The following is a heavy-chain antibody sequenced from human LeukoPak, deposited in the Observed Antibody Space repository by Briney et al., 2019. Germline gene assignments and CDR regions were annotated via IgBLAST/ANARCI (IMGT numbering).Heavy chain of an antibody. CDR1: GYTFTGYY. Sequence: ASVKVSCKASGYTFTGYYMHWVRQAPGQGLEWMGWINPNSGGTNYAQKFQGRVTMTRDTSISTAYMELSRLRSDDTAVYYCARGRKSGYCPFDYWGQGTLVTVSS. CDR2: INPNSGGT. CDR3: ARGRKSGYCPFDY. V-gene: IGHV1-2*02. J-gene: IGHJ4*02. D-gene: IGHD1-14*01.